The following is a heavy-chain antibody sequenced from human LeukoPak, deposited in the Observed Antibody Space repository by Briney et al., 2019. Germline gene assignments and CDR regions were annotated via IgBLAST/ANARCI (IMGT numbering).Heavy chain of an antibody. CDR2: IYYSGST. D-gene: IGHD1-1*01. V-gene: IGHV4-39*01. Sequence: SETLSLTCTVSGNSISSSSYYWGWIRQPPGKGLEWIGSIYYSGSTYYNPSLKSRVTMSADTSKNQFSLKLSSVTAADTAVYYCARLWRAAIDYGGQGTLVTVSS. J-gene: IGHJ4*02. CDR1: GNSISSSSYY. CDR3: ARLWRAAIDY.